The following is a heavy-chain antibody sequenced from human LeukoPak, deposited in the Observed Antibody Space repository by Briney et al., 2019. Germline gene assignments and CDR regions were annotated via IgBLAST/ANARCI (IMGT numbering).Heavy chain of an antibody. CDR1: GVSISSYY. J-gene: IGHJ5*02. CDR2: IYNSGGT. Sequence: PSVTLSRTGTVYGVSISSYYWSWIRQPPGKGREWMVNIYNSGGTNYKPSLKSRATTSVDTSKNQFSLKLTSVTAAYTAVYYCARYRSNSNGGFDPWGQGTLVTVYS. D-gene: IGHD2-8*01. CDR3: ARYRSNSNGGFDP. V-gene: IGHV4-59*01.